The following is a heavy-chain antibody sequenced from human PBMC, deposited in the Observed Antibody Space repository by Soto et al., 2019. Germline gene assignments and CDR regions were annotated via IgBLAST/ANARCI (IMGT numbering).Heavy chain of an antibody. D-gene: IGHD3-22*01. CDR3: ARDEGYYDSSGYFDY. CDR2: ISSSSSYI. CDR1: GFTFSSYS. Sequence: NPGGSLRLSCAASGFTFSSYSMNWVRQAPGKGLEWVSSISSSSSYIYYADSVKGRFTISRDNAKNSLYLQMNSLRAEDTAVYYCARDEGYYDSSGYFDYWGQGTLVIVSS. V-gene: IGHV3-21*01. J-gene: IGHJ4*02.